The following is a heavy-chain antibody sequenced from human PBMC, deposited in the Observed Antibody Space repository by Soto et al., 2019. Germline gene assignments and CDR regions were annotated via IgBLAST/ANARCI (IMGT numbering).Heavy chain of an antibody. CDR1: GGTFSSYA. CDR3: ASVLAWDSSGYYYSAFDI. V-gene: IGHV1-69*01. D-gene: IGHD3-22*01. J-gene: IGHJ3*02. Sequence: QVQLVQSGAEVKKPGSSVKVSCKASGGTFSSYAISWVRQAPGQGLEWMGGIIPIFGTANYAQKFQGRVTITADESTSTAYMELSSLRSEDTAVYYCASVLAWDSSGYYYSAFDIWGQGTMVTVSS. CDR2: IIPIFGTA.